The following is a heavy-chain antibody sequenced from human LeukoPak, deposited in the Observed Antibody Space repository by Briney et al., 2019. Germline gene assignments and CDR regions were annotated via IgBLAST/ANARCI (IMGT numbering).Heavy chain of an antibody. CDR1: GFTISSYA. Sequence: GGTLRLSCAASGFTISSYAMSWVRQAPGKELEGGSGISGSGGSAYYAASVESRFTISRDNSKNTLSLQMNRLRAEDTAVYYCAKGIGHWAILPGSYAFDIRGQGTMVTVSS. D-gene: IGHD3-9*01. J-gene: IGHJ3*02. V-gene: IGHV3-23*01. CDR2: ISGSGGSA. CDR3: AKGIGHWAILPGSYAFDI.